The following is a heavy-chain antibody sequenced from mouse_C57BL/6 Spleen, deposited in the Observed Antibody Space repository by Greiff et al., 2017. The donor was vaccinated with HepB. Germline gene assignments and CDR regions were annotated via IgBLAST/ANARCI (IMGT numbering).Heavy chain of an antibody. D-gene: IGHD1-1*01. CDR2: IWSGGST. J-gene: IGHJ4*01. CDR1: GFSLTSYG. CDR3: ARNFPTVVAPYAMDY. Sequence: VKLQESGPGLVQPSQSLSITCTVSGFSLTSYGVHWVRQSPGKGLEWLGVIWSGGSTDYNAAFISRLSISKDNSKSQVFFKMNSLQADDTAIYYCARNFPTVVAPYAMDYWGQGTSVTVSS. V-gene: IGHV2-2*01.